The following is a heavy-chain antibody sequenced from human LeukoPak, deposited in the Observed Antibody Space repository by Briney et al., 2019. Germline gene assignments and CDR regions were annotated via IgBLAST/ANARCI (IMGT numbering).Heavy chain of an antibody. CDR3: ARDFLEDVY. D-gene: IGHD3-3*01. V-gene: IGHV3-48*01. CDR2: ISSSSTTI. J-gene: IGHJ4*02. CDR1: GFTFSNYN. Sequence: GGSLRLSCGASGFTFSNYNMNWVRQAPGKGLEWVSYISSSSTTIHYADSVRGRFTISRDNARNSLYLQMNSLRAEDTAVYYCARDFLEDVYWGQGTLVTVSS.